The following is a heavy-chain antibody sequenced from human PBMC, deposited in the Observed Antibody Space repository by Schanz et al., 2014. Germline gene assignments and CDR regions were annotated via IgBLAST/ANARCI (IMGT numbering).Heavy chain of an antibody. Sequence: QVQLVQSGSEVKKPGASVKVSCKASGYTFPSYGISWVRQAPGQGLEWMGWINVYNGDTKFAKTFQDRVTLTTDTSTSTAYMELSSLRSEDTAVYYCARGRGCTGGSCYSWFDLWGQGTLVTVAS. CDR2: INVYNGDT. J-gene: IGHJ5*02. V-gene: IGHV1-18*04. CDR3: ARGRGCTGGSCYSWFDL. CDR1: GYTFPSYG. D-gene: IGHD2-15*01.